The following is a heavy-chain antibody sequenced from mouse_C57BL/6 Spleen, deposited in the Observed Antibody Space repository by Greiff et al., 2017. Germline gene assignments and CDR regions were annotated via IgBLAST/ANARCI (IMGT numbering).Heavy chain of an antibody. CDR2: ISSGGDYI. CDR1: GFTFSSYA. V-gene: IGHV5-9-1*02. Sequence: EVKVVESGEGLVKPGGSLKLSCAASGFTFSSYAMSWVRQTPEKRLEWVAYISSGGDYIYYADTVKGRFTISRDNARNTLYLQMSSLKSEDTAMYYCTRDRGYYWYFDVWGTGTTVTVSS. CDR3: TRDRGYYWYFDV. D-gene: IGHD2-2*01. J-gene: IGHJ1*03.